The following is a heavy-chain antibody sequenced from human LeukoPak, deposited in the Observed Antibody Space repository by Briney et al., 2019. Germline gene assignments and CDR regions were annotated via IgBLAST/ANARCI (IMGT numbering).Heavy chain of an antibody. D-gene: IGHD6-19*01. V-gene: IGHV3-23*01. CDR3: AKVKYTSGRYQDY. Sequence: GGSLRLSCAASGFTFSNYAMSWVRQAPGKGLEWVSAISGSGGNTYYADSVKGRFTLSRDNSKNTLYLQMNSLRAEDTAVYYCAKVKYTSGRYQDYWGQGTQVTVSS. CDR1: GFTFSNYA. CDR2: ISGSGGNT. J-gene: IGHJ4*02.